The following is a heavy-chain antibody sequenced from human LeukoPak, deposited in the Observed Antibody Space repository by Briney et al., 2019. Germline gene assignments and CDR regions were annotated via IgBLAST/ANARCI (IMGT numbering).Heavy chain of an antibody. CDR1: GGSFSGYY. D-gene: IGHD4-17*01. CDR2: IYYSGST. V-gene: IGHV4-31*11. Sequence: SETLSLTCAVYGGSFSGYYWSWIRQHPGKGLEWIGYIYYSGSTYYNPSLKSRVTISVDTSKNQFSLKLSSVTAADTAVYYCARALTTGRYFDLWGRGTLVTVSS. CDR3: ARALTTGRYFDL. J-gene: IGHJ2*01.